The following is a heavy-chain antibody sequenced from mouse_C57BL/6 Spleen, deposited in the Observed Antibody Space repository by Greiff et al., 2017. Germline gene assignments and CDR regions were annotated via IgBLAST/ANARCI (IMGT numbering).Heavy chain of an antibody. CDR3: ARSVLPLGAY. Sequence: QVQLKQSGAELARPGASVKLSCKASGYTFTSYGISWVKQRTGQGLEWIGEIYPRSGNTYYNEKFKGKATLTADKSSSIAYMELRSLTSEDSAVYFCARSVLPLGAYWGQGTLVTVSA. V-gene: IGHV1-81*01. CDR2: IYPRSGNT. J-gene: IGHJ3*01. D-gene: IGHD2-10*01. CDR1: GYTFTSYG.